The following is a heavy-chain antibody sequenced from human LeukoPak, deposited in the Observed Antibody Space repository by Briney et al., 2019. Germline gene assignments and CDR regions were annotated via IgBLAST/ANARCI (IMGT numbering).Heavy chain of an antibody. J-gene: IGHJ4*02. CDR2: ISGSGTST. D-gene: IGHD4-17*01. V-gene: IGHV3-23*01. CDR3: ARGTPVTPISDY. Sequence: PGGSLRLSCAASGFTFSSYTMAWVRQAPGKGLEWVSGISGSGTSTYYADSVRGRFTIYRDNSKNTLYLQMKSLRAEDTAVYYCARGTPVTPISDYWGQGTLVTVSS. CDR1: GFTFSSYT.